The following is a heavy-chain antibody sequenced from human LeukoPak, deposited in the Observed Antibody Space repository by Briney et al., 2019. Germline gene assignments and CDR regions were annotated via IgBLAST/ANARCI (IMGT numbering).Heavy chain of an antibody. V-gene: IGHV4-4*07. CDR1: GGSISSYY. D-gene: IGHD2-2*01. Sequence: PSETLSLTCTVSGGSISSYYWSWIRQPAGQGLEWIGRMYPSGSTNYNPSLKSRVTMSVDTSKNQFSLKLSSVTAADTAVYYCAREDIVVATAIRYFDLWGRGTLVTVSS. CDR3: AREDIVVATAIRYFDL. CDR2: MYPSGST. J-gene: IGHJ2*01.